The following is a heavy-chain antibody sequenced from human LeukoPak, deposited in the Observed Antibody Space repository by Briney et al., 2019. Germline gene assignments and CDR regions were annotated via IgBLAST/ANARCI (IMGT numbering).Heavy chain of an antibody. CDR1: GFTFSSYS. J-gene: IGHJ3*02. CDR2: ISSSSSYI. V-gene: IGHV3-21*01. CDR3: ARDRSTSLDDAFDI. D-gene: IGHD2-2*01. Sequence: PGGSLRLSCAASGFTFSSYSMNWVCQAPGKGLEWVSSISSSSSYIYYADSVKGRFTISRDNAKNSLYLQMNSLRAEDTAVYYCARDRSTSLDDAFDIWGQGTMVTVSS.